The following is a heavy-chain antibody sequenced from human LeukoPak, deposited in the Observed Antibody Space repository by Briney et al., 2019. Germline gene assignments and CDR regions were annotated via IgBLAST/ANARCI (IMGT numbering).Heavy chain of an antibody. D-gene: IGHD3-10*01. Sequence: GGSLRLSCAASGFTFSSYGMSWVRQAPGKGLEWVSAISGSGGSTYYADSVKGRFTISRDDSKNTAYLQMNSLKTEDTAVYYCTMGGLDAFDIWRQGTMVTVSS. CDR1: GFTFSSYG. CDR3: TMGGLDAFDI. J-gene: IGHJ3*02. CDR2: ISGSGGST. V-gene: IGHV3-23*01.